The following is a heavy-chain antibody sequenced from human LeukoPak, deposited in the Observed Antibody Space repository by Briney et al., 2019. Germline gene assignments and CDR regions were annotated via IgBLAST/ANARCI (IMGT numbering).Heavy chain of an antibody. V-gene: IGHV1-69*06. CDR2: IIPIFGTA. CDR1: GGTFSSYA. CDR3: ARAPRGGYCSSTSCHLFDY. J-gene: IGHJ4*02. Sequence: SVKVSCKASGGTFSSYAISWVRQAPGHGLEWMGGIIPIFGTANYAQKFQGRVTITADKSTSTAYMELSSLRSEDTAVYYCARAPRGGYCSSTSCHLFDYWGQGTLVTVSS. D-gene: IGHD2-2*01.